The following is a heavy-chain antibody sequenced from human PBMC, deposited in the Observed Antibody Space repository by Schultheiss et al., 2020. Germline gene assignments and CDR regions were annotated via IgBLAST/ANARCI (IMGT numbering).Heavy chain of an antibody. V-gene: IGHV1-8*01. CDR3: ARVEAYSSGGDY. J-gene: IGHJ4*02. CDR1: GYTFTSYD. CDR2: MNPNSGNT. D-gene: IGHD6-19*01. Sequence: ASVKVSCKASGYTFTSYDINWVRQATGQGLEWMGWMNPNSGNTGYAQKFQGRVTMTRNTSISTAYMELSSLRSEDTAVYYCARVEAYSSGGDYWGQGTLVNVSS.